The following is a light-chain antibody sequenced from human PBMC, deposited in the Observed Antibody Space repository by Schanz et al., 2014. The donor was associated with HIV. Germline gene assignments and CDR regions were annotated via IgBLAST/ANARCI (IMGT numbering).Light chain of an antibody. CDR1: QSISSW. V-gene: IGKV1-5*03. Sequence: DIQMSQSPSALSASVGDRVTITCRASQSISSWLAWYQQRPGKAPNLLIYKASSLEVGVPSRFSGSGSGTEFTLTIYSLQPDDFATYYCQQYNDNSGTFGRGTKLEFK. J-gene: IGKJ2*01. CDR3: QQYNDNSGT. CDR2: KAS.